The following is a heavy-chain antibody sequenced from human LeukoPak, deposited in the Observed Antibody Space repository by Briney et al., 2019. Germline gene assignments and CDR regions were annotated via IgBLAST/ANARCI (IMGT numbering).Heavy chain of an antibody. J-gene: IGHJ3*02. CDR3: ARDLPGEDDAFDI. CDR2: IYPSGST. D-gene: IGHD7-27*01. Sequence: PSETLSLTCTVSGGSISSYYWSWLRQPAPKGLEWIGRIYPSGSTNYNPSLKSRVTMSVDTSKNQFSLKLSSVTAADTAVYYCARDLPGEDDAFDIWGQGTMVTVSS. V-gene: IGHV4-4*07. CDR1: GGSISSYY.